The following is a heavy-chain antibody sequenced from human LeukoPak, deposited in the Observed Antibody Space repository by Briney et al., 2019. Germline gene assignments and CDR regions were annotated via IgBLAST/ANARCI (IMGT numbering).Heavy chain of an antibody. CDR1: GFTVSSNY. Sequence: GGSLRLSCAASGFTVSSNYMSWVRRAPGKRLEWVSLIYSGGSTYYADSVKGRFAISRDNSKNTLYLQMNSLRAEDTAVYYCARAVAGYYFDYWGQGTLVTVSS. V-gene: IGHV3-66*01. CDR2: IYSGGST. D-gene: IGHD6-19*01. J-gene: IGHJ4*02. CDR3: ARAVAGYYFDY.